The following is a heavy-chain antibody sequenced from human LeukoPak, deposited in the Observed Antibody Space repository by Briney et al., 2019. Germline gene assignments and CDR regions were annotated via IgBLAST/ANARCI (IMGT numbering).Heavy chain of an antibody. D-gene: IGHD1-14*01. CDR2: INTDGRST. CDR1: GFTFSSYW. V-gene: IGHV3-74*01. Sequence: PGGSLRLSCAASGFTFSSYWMHWIRQAPGKGLVWVSRINTDGRSTTYADSVKGPLTISRDNAENTLYLQMNSLRVEDTAVYYCARGRYGMDVWGQGTTVTVSS. CDR3: ARGRYGMDV. J-gene: IGHJ6*02.